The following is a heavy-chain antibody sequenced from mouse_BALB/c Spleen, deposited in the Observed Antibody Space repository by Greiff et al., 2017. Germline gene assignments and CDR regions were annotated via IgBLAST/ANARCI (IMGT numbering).Heavy chain of an antibody. V-gene: IGHV2-6-7*01. J-gene: IGHJ4*01. D-gene: IGHD3-3*01. CDR1: GFSLTGYG. CDR3: AREGPRGYAMDY. CDR2: IWGDGST. Sequence: VKLQESGPGLVTPSQSLSITCTVSGFSLTGYGVNWVRQPPGKGLEWLGMIWGDGSTDYNSAINSRLSISKDNSKSQVFLKMNSLQTDDTARYYCAREGPRGYAMDYWGQGTSVTVSS.